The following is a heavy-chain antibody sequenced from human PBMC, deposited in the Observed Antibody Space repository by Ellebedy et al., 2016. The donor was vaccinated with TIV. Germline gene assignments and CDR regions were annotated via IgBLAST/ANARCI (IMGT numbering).Heavy chain of an antibody. CDR2: IYYSGST. CDR3: ARESVHYDHHAFDI. V-gene: IGHV4-31*03. Sequence: SETLSLXCTVSGGSISSGGYYWSWIRQHPGKGLEWIGYIYYSGSTYYNPSLKSRVTISVDTSKNQFSLKLSSMTAADAAVYYCARESVHYDHHAFDIWGQGTMVTVSS. CDR1: GGSISSGGYY. J-gene: IGHJ3*02. D-gene: IGHD3-22*01.